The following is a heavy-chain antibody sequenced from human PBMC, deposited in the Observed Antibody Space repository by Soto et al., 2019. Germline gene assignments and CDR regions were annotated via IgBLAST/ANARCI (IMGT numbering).Heavy chain of an antibody. CDR2: ISGSGFST. V-gene: IGHV3-23*01. CDR1: GFTFSNYA. J-gene: IGHJ4*02. Sequence: GGSLRLSCAASGFTFSNYAMSWVRQAPGKGLEWVSVISGSGFSTYYADSVKGRFTISRDNSKNTLYLQMNTLRAEDTDVYYCPNDLQDRDGYNKHYFDYWGQGTLVTVSS. D-gene: IGHD5-12*01. CDR3: PNDLQDRDGYNKHYFDY.